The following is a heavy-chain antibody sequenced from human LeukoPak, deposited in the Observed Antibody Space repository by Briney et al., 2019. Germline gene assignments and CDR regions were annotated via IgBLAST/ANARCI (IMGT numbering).Heavy chain of an antibody. CDR2: INYGGTT. Sequence: ASETLSLTCAVSGGSISSSNYYWSWIRQPPGRELEWIASINYGGTTYYKPSLKSRVTISVDTSKNPFSLRLSSVTAADTAVYLCARYVVSGSGRYYFDYWGQGSLVTVSS. V-gene: IGHV4-39*02. D-gene: IGHD3-10*01. CDR1: GGSISSSNYY. CDR3: ARYVVSGSGRYYFDY. J-gene: IGHJ4*02.